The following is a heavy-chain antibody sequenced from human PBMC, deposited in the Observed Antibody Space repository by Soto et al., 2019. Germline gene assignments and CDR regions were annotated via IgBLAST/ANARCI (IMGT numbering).Heavy chain of an antibody. CDR2: ISPSGTT. CDR1: GGSFSNNY. CDR3: ATSLWFGTQPEI. D-gene: IGHD3-10*01. Sequence: SETLSLTCAVYGGSFSNNYWTWFRQPPGKGLEWIGEISPSGTTKYTPSLKSRGTISVDTSRKQFFLKVTSVSAADTAVYYCATSLWFGTQPEIWGPGTLVTVS. J-gene: IGHJ4*02. V-gene: IGHV4-34*01.